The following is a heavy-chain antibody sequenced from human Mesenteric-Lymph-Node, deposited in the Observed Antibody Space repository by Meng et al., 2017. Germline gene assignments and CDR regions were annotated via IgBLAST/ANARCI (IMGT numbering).Heavy chain of an antibody. J-gene: IGHJ3*01. CDR1: GFTFSSYW. Sequence: GESLKISCAASGFTFSSYWMHWVRQTPGKGLVWVSRINEDGRVTNYADSVKGRFTVSRDNAKDTLYLQMNSLRVEDTAVYYCVRGESPRYDAFDVWGQGTVVTVSS. V-gene: IGHV3-74*01. CDR2: INEDGRVT. CDR3: VRGESPRYDAFDV. D-gene: IGHD3-10*01.